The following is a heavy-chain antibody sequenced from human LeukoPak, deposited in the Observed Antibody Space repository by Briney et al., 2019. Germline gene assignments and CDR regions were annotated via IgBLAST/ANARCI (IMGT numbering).Heavy chain of an antibody. CDR2: INPSGGST. CDR1: GYTFTSYY. CDR3: ARAHYGGASPFDY. V-gene: IGHV1-46*01. Sequence: GASVNVSCKASGYTFTSYYMHWVRQAPGQGLEWMGIINPSGGSTSYAQKFQGRVTMTRDTSTGTVYMELSSLRSEDTAVYYCARAHYGGASPFDYWGQGTLVTVSS. D-gene: IGHD4-17*01. J-gene: IGHJ4*02.